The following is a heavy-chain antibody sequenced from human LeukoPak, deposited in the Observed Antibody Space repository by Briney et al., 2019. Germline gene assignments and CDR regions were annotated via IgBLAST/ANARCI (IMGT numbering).Heavy chain of an antibody. CDR2: IYYSGST. V-gene: IGHV4-59*01. Sequence: SETLSLTCTVSGGSISSYYWSWIRQPPGKGLEWIGYIYYSGSTNCNPSLKSRVTISVDTSKNQFSLKLSSVTAADTAVYYCARAPLGYYDYVWGSYRSYYFDYWGQGTLVTVSS. J-gene: IGHJ4*02. D-gene: IGHD3-16*02. CDR3: ARAPLGYYDYVWGSYRSYYFDY. CDR1: GGSISSYY.